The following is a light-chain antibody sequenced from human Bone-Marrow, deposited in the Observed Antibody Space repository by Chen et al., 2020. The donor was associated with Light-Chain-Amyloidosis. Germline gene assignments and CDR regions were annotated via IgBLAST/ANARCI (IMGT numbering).Light chain of an antibody. CDR2: RDT. V-gene: IGLV3-25*03. CDR3: QSADSSDTYEVI. Sequence: SYELTQPPSVSVSPGQAARITCSGDDLPTKYAYWYQQKPGQAPVLVIHRDTERPSGISERFSGSSSGTTATLTISGVQAEDEADNHCQSADSSDTYEVIFGGGTKLTVL. CDR1: DLPTKY. J-gene: IGLJ2*01.